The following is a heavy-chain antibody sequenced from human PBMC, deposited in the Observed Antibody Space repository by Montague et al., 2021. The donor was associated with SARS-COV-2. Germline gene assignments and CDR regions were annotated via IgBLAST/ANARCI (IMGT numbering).Heavy chain of an antibody. CDR3: ARTSRGSGYQSFPHDAFDI. Sequence: SETLSLTCTVSRGSISSSSYYWGWIRQPPGKGLEWIGTIYYSGSTYNNPSLKSRVIMSVDTSKNHFSLKLSSMTAADTAVYYCARTSRGSGYQSFPHDAFDIWGQGTLVTVSS. CDR2: IYYSGST. V-gene: IGHV4-39*02. D-gene: IGHD3-22*01. CDR1: RGSISSSSYY. J-gene: IGHJ3*02.